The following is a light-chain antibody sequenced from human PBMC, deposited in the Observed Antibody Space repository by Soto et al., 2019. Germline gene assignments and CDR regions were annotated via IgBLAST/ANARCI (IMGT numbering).Light chain of an antibody. CDR3: QQYNKWPLT. V-gene: IGKV3-15*01. J-gene: IGKJ4*01. CDR2: GAS. CDR1: QSVSRN. Sequence: EIVMTQSPATLSVSPGERATLSCGASQSVSRNLAWYQQKPGQAPRLLIYGASTRATDIAARISGSGSGTEFTVNISSLQSEEFAVYYCQQYNKWPLTFGGGTKVEIK.